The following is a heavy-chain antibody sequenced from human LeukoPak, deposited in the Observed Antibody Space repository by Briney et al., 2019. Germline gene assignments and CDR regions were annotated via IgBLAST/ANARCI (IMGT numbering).Heavy chain of an antibody. CDR1: GYSTSSGDY. CDR2: IYHNGNT. V-gene: IGHV4-38-2*02. J-gene: IGHJ3*02. Sequence: PSETLSLTCAVSGYSTSSGDYWCRIRQPPGKGLEWIGSIYHNGNTYYNPSLKSRVTLSVDTSKNQFSLKLSSVTAADTAVSYCAREYNSSSRAFDIWGQGTMVTVSS. CDR3: AREYNSSSRAFDI. D-gene: IGHD6-6*01.